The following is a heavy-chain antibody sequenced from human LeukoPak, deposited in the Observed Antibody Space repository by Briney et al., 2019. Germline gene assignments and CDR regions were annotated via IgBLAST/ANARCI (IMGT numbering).Heavy chain of an antibody. CDR3: ARFDYRYVQGYATDY. V-gene: IGHV4-34*01. D-gene: IGHD3-10*02. CDR2: INHSGST. Sequence: SETLSLTCAAYGGSFSGYFWSWIRQPPGKGLEWIGEINHSGSTTYKSSLKSRVTISIDTSKNQFSLKMSSVTAADTAMYYCARFDYRYVQGYATDYWGQGTLVTVSS. CDR1: GGSFSGYF. J-gene: IGHJ4*02.